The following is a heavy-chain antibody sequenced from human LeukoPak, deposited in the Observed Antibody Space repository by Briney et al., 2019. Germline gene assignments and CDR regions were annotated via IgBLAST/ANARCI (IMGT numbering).Heavy chain of an antibody. CDR1: GFTFKDYG. CDR2: INWNGGGT. D-gene: IGHD3/OR15-3a*01. J-gene: IGHJ2*01. Sequence: PGRSLRLSCAATGFTFKDYGMHWVRQPPGKGLEWVSSINWNGGGTDYADSVKGRFTISRDNAQNSVYLQMNSLRVEDTAVYYCASPMSLRWFFDLWGRGTLVTVSS. CDR3: ASPMSLRWFFDL. V-gene: IGHV3-20*04.